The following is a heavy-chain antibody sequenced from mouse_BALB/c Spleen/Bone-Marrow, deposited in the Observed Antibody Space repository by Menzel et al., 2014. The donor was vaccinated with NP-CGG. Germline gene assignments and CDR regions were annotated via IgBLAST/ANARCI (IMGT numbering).Heavy chain of an antibody. Sequence: QVQLQQSGAELVRPGASVKLSCKASGYTFTSYWINWVKQRPGQGLEWIGNIYPSDSYTNCNQKFKDKATLTVDKSSSTAYMQLSSPTSEDSAVYYCTTSFTTATAYWGQGTLVTVSA. V-gene: IGHV1-69*02. CDR1: GYTFTSYW. J-gene: IGHJ3*01. CDR2: IYPSDSYT. CDR3: TTSFTTATAY. D-gene: IGHD1-2*01.